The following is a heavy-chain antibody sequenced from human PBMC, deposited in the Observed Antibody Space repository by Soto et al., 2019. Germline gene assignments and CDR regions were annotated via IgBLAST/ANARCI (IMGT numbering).Heavy chain of an antibody. D-gene: IGHD2-2*01. CDR1: GYTFTGYY. Sequence: QVQLVQSGAEVKKPGASVKVSCKASGYTFTGYYMHWVRQAPGQGLEWMGWINPNSGGTNYAQKFQGWVTMTRDTSISTAYMELSRLRSDDTAVYYCARDPGVVPAAEPKELNYYGMDVWGQGTTVTVSS. CDR3: ARDPGVVPAAEPKELNYYGMDV. CDR2: INPNSGGT. J-gene: IGHJ6*02. V-gene: IGHV1-2*04.